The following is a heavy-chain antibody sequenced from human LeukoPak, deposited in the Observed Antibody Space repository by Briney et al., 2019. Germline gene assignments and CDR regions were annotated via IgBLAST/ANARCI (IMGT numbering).Heavy chain of an antibody. CDR2: INDSGST. J-gene: IGHJ6*03. D-gene: IGHD3-3*01. CDR3: ARVDFWSGYPQGYYYYYYMDV. CDR1: GGSLSGYY. Sequence: PSETLSLTCAVYGGSLSGYYWSWIRQSPGKGLEWIGEINDSGSTYYNPSLKSRVTISVDTSKNQFSLKLSSVTAADTAVYYCARVDFWSGYPQGYYYYYYMDVWGKGTTVTVSS. V-gene: IGHV4-34*01.